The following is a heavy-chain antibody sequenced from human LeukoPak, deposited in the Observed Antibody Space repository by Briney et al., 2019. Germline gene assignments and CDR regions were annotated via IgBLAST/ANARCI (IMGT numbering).Heavy chain of an antibody. Sequence: ASVTVSCTASGYSFTGYYIHWVRQAPGHGLEWMGWISSNNGVTKYAQKYQDRVTLTRDISISTVYMELNRLTSDDTAVYYCARHMGHTGYFDFWGQGTLVTVSS. J-gene: IGHJ4*02. CDR1: GYSFTGYY. D-gene: IGHD1-26*01. V-gene: IGHV1-2*02. CDR3: ARHMGHTGYFDF. CDR2: ISSNNGVT.